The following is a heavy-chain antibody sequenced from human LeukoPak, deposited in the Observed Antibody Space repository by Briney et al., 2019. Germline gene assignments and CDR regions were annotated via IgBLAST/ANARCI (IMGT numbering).Heavy chain of an antibody. CDR3: ARCVTPNNYYYYGMDV. D-gene: IGHD2-21*02. J-gene: IGHJ6*02. CDR1: GFTLSDYY. CDR2: ISTSSNYT. Sequence: PGGSLRLSCAASGFTLSDYYMSWIRQAPGKGLEWVSYISTSSNYTNYADSVKGRFTISRDNAKNSLYLQMNSLRAEDAAVYYCARCVTPNNYYYYGMDVWGQGTTVTVSS. V-gene: IGHV3-11*03.